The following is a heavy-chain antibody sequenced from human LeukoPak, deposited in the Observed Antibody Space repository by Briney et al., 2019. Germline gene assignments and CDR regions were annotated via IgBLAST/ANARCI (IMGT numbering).Heavy chain of an antibody. CDR2: FSGSGGST. CDR1: GFPFSSYA. CDR3: ARERVTVAGTNPRSFDY. Sequence: QPGGSLRLSCAASGFPFSSYAMTWVRQAPGKGLEWFSAFSGSGGSTYYADSVKGRFTISRDNSKNTLYLQMNSLRAEDTAVYYCARERVTVAGTNPRSFDYWGQGTLVTVSS. J-gene: IGHJ4*02. V-gene: IGHV3-23*01. D-gene: IGHD6-19*01.